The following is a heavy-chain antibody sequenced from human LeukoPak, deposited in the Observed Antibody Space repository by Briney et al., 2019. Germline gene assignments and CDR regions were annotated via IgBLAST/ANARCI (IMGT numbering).Heavy chain of an antibody. CDR2: INTNGANT. D-gene: IGHD2-2*03. Sequence: GGSLRLSCSASGFTFKSYAMHWVRQAPGKGLEYVSSINTNGANTYYADSVKGRFTISRDNSRNTVYVQMNSLTPEDTAVYYCASEYGYCSSTSCQPYYFDYWGQGTLVTVSS. J-gene: IGHJ4*02. CDR3: ASEYGYCSSTSCQPYYFDY. CDR1: GFTFKSYA. V-gene: IGHV3-64*04.